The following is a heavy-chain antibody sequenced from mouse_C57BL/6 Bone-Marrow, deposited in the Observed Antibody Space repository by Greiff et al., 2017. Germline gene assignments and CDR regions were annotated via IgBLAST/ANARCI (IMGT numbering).Heavy chain of an antibody. Sequence: QVQLQQPGAELVRPGSSVKLSCKASGYTFTSYWMHWVKQRPKQGLEWIGNIDPSDSETHYNQKFKDKATLTVDKSSSTAYMQLSSLTSEDSAVSYYERSGLLRYYSMDYWGQGTSVTVSS. V-gene: IGHV1-52*01. J-gene: IGHJ4*01. CDR1: GYTFTSYW. CDR3: ERSGLLRYYSMDY. D-gene: IGHD2-3*01. CDR2: IDPSDSET.